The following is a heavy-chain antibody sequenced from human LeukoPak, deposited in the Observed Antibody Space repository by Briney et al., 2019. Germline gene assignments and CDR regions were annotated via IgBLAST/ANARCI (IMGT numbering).Heavy chain of an antibody. J-gene: IGHJ5*02. CDR2: IYYSGST. CDR3: ARIGPYSSGWYQYNWFDP. D-gene: IGHD6-19*01. V-gene: IGHV4-59*01. CDR1: GGSISSYY. Sequence: SETLSLTCTVSGGSISSYYWSWIRQPPGKGLEWIGYIYYSGSTNYNPSLKSRVTISVDTSKNQFSLKLSSVTAADTAVYYCARIGPYSSGWYQYNWFDPWGQGTLVTVSS.